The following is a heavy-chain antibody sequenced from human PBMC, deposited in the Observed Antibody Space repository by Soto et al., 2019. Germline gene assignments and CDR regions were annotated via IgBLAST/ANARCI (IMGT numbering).Heavy chain of an antibody. Sequence: QVQLQESGPGLVKPSQTLSLTCTVSGGSTSSDNYWGWIRQPPGKGLEWIGHIYYSGNTDYNPPLKSRLAISIDTSKNQFSLKLSSVTVADTAVYFCAREGGESSYGLYYFDSWGQGSLVTVSS. V-gene: IGHV4-30-4*01. CDR2: IYYSGNT. J-gene: IGHJ4*02. CDR1: GGSTSSDNY. D-gene: IGHD2-21*01. CDR3: AREGGESSYGLYYFDS.